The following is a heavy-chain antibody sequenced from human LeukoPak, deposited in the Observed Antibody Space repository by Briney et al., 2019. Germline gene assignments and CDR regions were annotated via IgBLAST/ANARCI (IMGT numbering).Heavy chain of an antibody. J-gene: IGHJ5*02. CDR1: GFTFRSSG. CDR2: ISYDGSNE. V-gene: IGHV3-30*03. D-gene: IGHD4-17*01. Sequence: PGVSLRLSCAASGFTFRSSGMHWVRQAPGKGLEWVAVISYDGSNEYYADSGKRRFTISRDNSKNTLYLQMNSLRAEDTGVYHCARDHSLDYGNWFHPWGQGTLVTVSS. CDR3: ARDHSLDYGNWFHP.